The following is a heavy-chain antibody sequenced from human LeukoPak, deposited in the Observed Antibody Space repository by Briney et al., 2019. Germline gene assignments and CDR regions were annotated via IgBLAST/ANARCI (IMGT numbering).Heavy chain of an antibody. CDR1: GFTFSSYW. CDR2: IKQDGSEK. V-gene: IGHV3-7*05. D-gene: IGHD3-22*01. J-gene: IGHJ4*02. Sequence: GGSLRLSCAASGFTFSSYWMSWVRQAPGKGLEWVANIKQDGSEKYYVDSVKGRFTISRDNSKNTLYLQMNSLRAEDTGVYYCAKSTGGGSYYPWDYWGQGTLVTVSS. CDR3: AKSTGGGSYYPWDY.